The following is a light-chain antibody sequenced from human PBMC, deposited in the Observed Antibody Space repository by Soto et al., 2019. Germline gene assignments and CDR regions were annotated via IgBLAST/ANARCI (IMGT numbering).Light chain of an antibody. CDR3: AAWDDSLNGYV. Sequence: QSVLTQPPSASGTPGQRVTISCSGGSSNIGTNAVNWYQQLPGTAPKLLIYNNNQRPSGVPDRFSGSKSGTSASLAISGLQSEDEADYYGAAWDDSLNGYVFGTGTKVTVL. CDR2: NNN. J-gene: IGLJ1*01. V-gene: IGLV1-44*01. CDR1: SSNIGTNA.